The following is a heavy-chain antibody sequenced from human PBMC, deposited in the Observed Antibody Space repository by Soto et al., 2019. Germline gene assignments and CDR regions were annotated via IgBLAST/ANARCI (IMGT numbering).Heavy chain of an antibody. Sequence: TSEPLSLTYTVSGDSMGSVKYHWGWIRQTPEKGLEWIGSMYSTGSTQYNPSLKSRVTMSVDTSTNQFSLKLRSVTAADTAIYYCARRPVRGGNSGVGFDPWGQGTLVTVSS. CDR2: MYSTGST. D-gene: IGHD2-15*01. V-gene: IGHV4-39*01. J-gene: IGHJ5*02. CDR3: ARRPVRGGNSGVGFDP. CDR1: GDSMGSVKYH.